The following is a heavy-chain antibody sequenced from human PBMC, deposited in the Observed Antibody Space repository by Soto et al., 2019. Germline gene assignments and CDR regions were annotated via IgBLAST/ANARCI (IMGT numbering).Heavy chain of an antibody. Sequence: PSETLSLTCTVSGGSISSGDYYWSWIRQPPGKGLEWIGYIYYSGSTYYNPSLKSRVTISVDTSKNQFSLKLSSVTAADTAVYYCARAPLQYQYYYYYGMDVWGQGTTVTSP. CDR2: IYYSGST. CDR1: GGSISSGDYY. J-gene: IGHJ6*02. CDR3: ARAPLQYQYYYYYGMDV. V-gene: IGHV4-30-4*01. D-gene: IGHD4-4*01.